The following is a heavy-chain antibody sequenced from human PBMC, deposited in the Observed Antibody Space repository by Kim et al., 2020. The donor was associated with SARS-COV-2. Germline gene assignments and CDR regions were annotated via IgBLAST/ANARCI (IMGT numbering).Heavy chain of an antibody. V-gene: IGHV1-46*01. CDR1: GYTFTSYY. Sequence: ASVKVSCKASGYTFTSYYMHWVRQAPGQGLEWMGIINPSGGSTSYAQKFQGRVTMTRDTSTSTAYMELSSLRSEDTAVYYCARDARTYYYGSGSYNYYYMDGWGKGTTGTVSS. CDR3: ARDARTYYYGSGSYNYYYMDG. D-gene: IGHD3-10*01. CDR2: INPSGGST. J-gene: IGHJ6*03.